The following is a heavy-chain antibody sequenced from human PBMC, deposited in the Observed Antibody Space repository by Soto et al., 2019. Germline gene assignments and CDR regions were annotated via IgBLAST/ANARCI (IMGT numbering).Heavy chain of an antibody. V-gene: IGHV3-49*03. D-gene: IGHD3-22*01. J-gene: IGHJ4*02. Sequence: GGSLRLSCTASGFTFGDYAVSWFRQAPGKGLEWVGFIRSKAYGGTTEYAASVKGRFAISRDDSESIASLQMDSLKSEDTAVYYCTRENDGQYSSAPAYWGQGTLVTVS. CDR1: GFTFGDYA. CDR3: TRENDGQYSSAPAY. CDR2: IRSKAYGGTT.